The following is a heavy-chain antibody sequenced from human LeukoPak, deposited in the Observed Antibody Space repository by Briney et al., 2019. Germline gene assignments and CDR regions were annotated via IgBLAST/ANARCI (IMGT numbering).Heavy chain of an antibody. CDR1: GGSFSGYY. Sequence: SETLSLTCAVYGGSFSGYYWSWIRQPPGKGLEWIGEINHSGSTNYNPSLKSRVTISVDTSKNQFSLKLSSVTAADTAVYYCARGSRQRTAAGLGWGQGTLVTVSS. D-gene: IGHD6-13*01. CDR2: INHSGST. CDR3: ARGSRQRTAAGLG. J-gene: IGHJ4*02. V-gene: IGHV4-34*01.